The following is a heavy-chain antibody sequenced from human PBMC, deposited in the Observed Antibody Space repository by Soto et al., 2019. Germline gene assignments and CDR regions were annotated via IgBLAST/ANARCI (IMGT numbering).Heavy chain of an antibody. D-gene: IGHD3-16*01. CDR1: GYIFVNYG. V-gene: IGHV1-18*01. J-gene: IGHJ6*02. Sequence: QVQLVQSGDEVKKPGASVKVSCKASGYIFVNYGIAWVRQAPGQGLEWMGWISPYTGNTHSATKVQGRLTMTTDTSTSTAYMNMESLTSDDTAMYYCVMVDNYVTPTPQDVWGQGTTVTVSS. CDR3: VMVDNYVTPTPQDV. CDR2: ISPYTGNT.